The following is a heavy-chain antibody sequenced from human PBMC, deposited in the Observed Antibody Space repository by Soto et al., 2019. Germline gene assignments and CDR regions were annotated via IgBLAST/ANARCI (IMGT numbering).Heavy chain of an antibody. J-gene: IGHJ5*02. V-gene: IGHV1-69*01. D-gene: IGHD2-2*01. CDR3: ARADIVVVPAATNWFDP. Sequence: PGASVRVSCKASGGTFSSYAISWVRQAPGQGLEWMGGIIPIFGTANYAQKFQGRVTITADESTSTAYMELSSLRSEDTAVYYCARADIVVVPAATNWFDPWGQGTLVTVSS. CDR1: GGTFSSYA. CDR2: IIPIFGTA.